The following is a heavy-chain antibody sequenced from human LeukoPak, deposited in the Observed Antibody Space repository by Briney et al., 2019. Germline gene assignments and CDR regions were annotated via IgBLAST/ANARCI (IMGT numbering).Heavy chain of an antibody. D-gene: IGHD1-26*01. Sequence: GGSLRLSCAASGFAFSSYAMSRVRQAPGKGLEWVSAISGSGGSTYYADSVKGRFTISRDNSKNTLYLQMNSLRAEDTAVYYCASHSGSYLPTEYYFDYWGQGTLVTVSS. CDR3: ASHSGSYLPTEYYFDY. CDR1: GFAFSSYA. V-gene: IGHV3-23*01. J-gene: IGHJ4*02. CDR2: ISGSGGST.